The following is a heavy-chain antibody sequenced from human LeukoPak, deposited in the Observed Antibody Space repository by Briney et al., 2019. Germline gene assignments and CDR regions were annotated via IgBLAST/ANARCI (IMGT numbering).Heavy chain of an antibody. CDR1: SGSISSYY. CDR3: ARATSGWSSIFDY. V-gene: IGHV4-59*12. Sequence: PSETLSLTCTVSSGSISSYYWSWIRQPPGKGLEWSEYIYYSGSTNYNPSLKSRVTISVDTSKNQFSLKLSSVTAADTAVYYCARATSGWSSIFDYWGQGTLVTVSS. D-gene: IGHD2-15*01. J-gene: IGHJ4*02. CDR2: IYYSGST.